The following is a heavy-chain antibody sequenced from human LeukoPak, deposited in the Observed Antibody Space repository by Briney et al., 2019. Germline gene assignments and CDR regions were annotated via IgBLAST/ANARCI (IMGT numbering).Heavy chain of an antibody. V-gene: IGHV3-23*01. CDR3: AKADGSYKTLIDY. D-gene: IGHD3-10*01. CDR2: ISGRGGST. CDR1: GFTFTICA. J-gene: IGHJ4*02. Sequence: GGSLRLSCAASGFTFTICAMNWVRQAPGKGLEWVSGISGRGGSTYYADSVKGRFTISRDSSKNTVYLQMSSLRAEGTAVYYCAKADGSYKTLIDYWGQGTLVTVSS.